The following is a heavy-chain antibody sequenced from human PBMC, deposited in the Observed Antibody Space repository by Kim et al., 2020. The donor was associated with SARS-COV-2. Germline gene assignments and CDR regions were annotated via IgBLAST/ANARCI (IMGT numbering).Heavy chain of an antibody. V-gene: IGHV4-34*01. CDR2: INHSGST. CDR3: ARQERGGYCSGGSCYSKNFDY. D-gene: IGHD2-15*01. CDR1: GGSFSGYY. Sequence: SETLSLTCAVYGGSFSGYYWSWIRQPPGKGLEWIGEINHSGSTNYNPSLKSRVTISVDTSKNQFSLKLSSVTAADTAVYYCARQERGGYCSGGSCYSKNFDYWGQGTLSPSPQ. J-gene: IGHJ4*02.